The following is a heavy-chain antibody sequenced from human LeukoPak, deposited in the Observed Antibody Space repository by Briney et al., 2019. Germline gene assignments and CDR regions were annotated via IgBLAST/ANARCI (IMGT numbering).Heavy chain of an antibody. V-gene: IGHV1-69*06. D-gene: IGHD3-10*01. J-gene: IGHJ3*02. CDR1: GGTFSSYA. CDR2: IIPIFGTA. Sequence: SVKVSCKASGGTFSSYAISWVRQAPGQGLEWMGGIIPIFGTANYAQKFQGRVTITADKSTSTAYVELSSLRSEDTAVYYCARDRGWVVRGSLTLPGWGAFDIWGQGTMVTVSS. CDR3: ARDRGWVVRGSLTLPGWGAFDI.